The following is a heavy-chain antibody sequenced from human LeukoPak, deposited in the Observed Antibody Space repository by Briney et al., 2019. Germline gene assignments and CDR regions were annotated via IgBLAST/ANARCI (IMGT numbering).Heavy chain of an antibody. CDR2: FDPEDGET. Sequence: GASVKVSCKVSGYTLTELSMHWVRQAPGKGLEWMGGFDPEDGETIYAQKFQGRVTMTGDTSTDTAYMELSSLRSEDTAVYYCATITDDSSGEMALDYWGQGTLVTVSS. D-gene: IGHD3-22*01. J-gene: IGHJ4*02. CDR1: GYTLTELS. CDR3: ATITDDSSGEMALDY. V-gene: IGHV1-24*01.